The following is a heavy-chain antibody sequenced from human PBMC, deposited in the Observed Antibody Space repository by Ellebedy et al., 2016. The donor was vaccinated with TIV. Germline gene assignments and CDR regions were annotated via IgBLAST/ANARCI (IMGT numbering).Heavy chain of an antibody. CDR3: ARDIGSYYDY. Sequence: SQTLSLTCAISGDSVSRNLVAWNWIRQSPSRGLEWLGRTFHASSWNYQYGASVKSRITINPDTSKNQFSLELRSVTPEDTAVYFCARDIGSYYDYWGQGTLVTVSS. D-gene: IGHD1-26*01. CDR1: GDSVSRNLVA. CDR2: TFHASSWNY. V-gene: IGHV6-1*01. J-gene: IGHJ4*02.